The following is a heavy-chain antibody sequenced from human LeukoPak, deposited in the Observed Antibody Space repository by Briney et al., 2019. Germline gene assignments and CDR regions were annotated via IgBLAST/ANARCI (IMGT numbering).Heavy chain of an antibody. CDR2: IRFDGSNK. J-gene: IGHJ5*02. V-gene: IGHV3-30*02. Sequence: GGSLRLSCAASGFTFSSYEMNWVRQAPGKGLEWVAFIRFDGSNKYYADSVKGRFTISRDNSKNTLYLQMNGLRGDDTAVYYCAKDLITWGQGTLVTVSS. D-gene: IGHD3-22*01. CDR3: AKDLIT. CDR1: GFTFSSYE.